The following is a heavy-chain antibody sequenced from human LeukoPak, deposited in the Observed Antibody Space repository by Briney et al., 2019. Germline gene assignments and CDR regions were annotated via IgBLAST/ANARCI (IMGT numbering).Heavy chain of an antibody. CDR3: ARSLVYYSDSSNDY. D-gene: IGHD3-22*01. Sequence: GGSLRLSRAASGFTFSSYEMNWVRQAPGKGLEWVSYINKSGSTIYYADSVKGRFTISRDNAKTSLYLQINSLRAEATAVYYCARSLVYYSDSSNDYGGRGPLVTVSS. CDR2: INKSGSTI. J-gene: IGHJ4*02. V-gene: IGHV3-48*03. CDR1: GFTFSSYE.